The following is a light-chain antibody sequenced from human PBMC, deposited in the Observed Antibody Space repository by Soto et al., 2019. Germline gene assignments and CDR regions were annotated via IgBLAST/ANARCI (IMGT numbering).Light chain of an antibody. CDR2: VAS. Sequence: DIQMTQSPSSVSASVGDRVTITCRASQDIRNELAWYQHKPGRAPQRLIYVASTLQSGVPSRFRGSASGTEFTLTISSLQPEDFATYYCLQHHNYPPLTFGGGTKVEIK. CDR3: LQHHNYPPLT. CDR1: QDIRNE. J-gene: IGKJ4*01. V-gene: IGKV1-17*01.